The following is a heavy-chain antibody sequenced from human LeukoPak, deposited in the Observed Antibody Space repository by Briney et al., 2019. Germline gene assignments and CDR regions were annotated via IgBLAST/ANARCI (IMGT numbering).Heavy chain of an antibody. CDR3: AKDLGRCSGYECDY. V-gene: IGHV3-30*18. CDR1: GFTFSSYG. J-gene: IGHJ4*02. Sequence: PGGSLRLSCAASGFTFSSYGMHWVRQAPGKGLEWVAVISYDGSNKYYADSVKGRFTISRDNSKNTLYLQMNSLRAEDTAVYYCAKDLGRCSGYECDYWGQGTLVTVSS. D-gene: IGHD5-12*01. CDR2: ISYDGSNK.